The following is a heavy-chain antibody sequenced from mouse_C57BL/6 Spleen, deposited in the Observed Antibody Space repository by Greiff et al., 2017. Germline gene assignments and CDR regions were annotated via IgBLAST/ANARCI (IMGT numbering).Heavy chain of an antibody. J-gene: IGHJ2*01. Sequence: QVQLQQPGAELVRPGSSVKLSCKASGYTFTGYWMDWVKQRPGQGLEWIGNIYPSDSVTHYNQKFKDKATLTVDKSSTTAYMQLSSLTSEDSAVYYCARRLYYGSSYGYWGQGTTLTVSS. CDR1: GYTFTGYW. D-gene: IGHD1-1*01. V-gene: IGHV1-61*01. CDR3: ARRLYYGSSYGY. CDR2: IYPSDSVT.